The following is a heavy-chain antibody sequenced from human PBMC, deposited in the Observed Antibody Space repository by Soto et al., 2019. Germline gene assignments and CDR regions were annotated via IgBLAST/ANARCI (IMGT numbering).Heavy chain of an antibody. CDR3: ASHGDKDY. CDR2: IYYSVST. V-gene: IGHV4-59*01. CDR1: GGSISSYY. J-gene: IGHJ4*02. Sequence: SGTLCLTCTVSGGSISSYYWSWIRQPPGKGLEWIGYIYYSVSTNYNPSLKSRVTISVDTSKNQFSLKLSSVTAADTAVYYCASHGDKDYWGQGTLVTVSS. D-gene: IGHD4-17*01.